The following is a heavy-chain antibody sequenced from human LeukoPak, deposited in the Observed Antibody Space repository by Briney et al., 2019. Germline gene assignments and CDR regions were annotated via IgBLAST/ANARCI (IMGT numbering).Heavy chain of an antibody. CDR1: GGTFSSYA. Sequence: SVKVSCKASGGTFSSYAISWVRQAPGQGLEWMGRIIPILGIANYAQKFQGRVTITADKSTSTAYMELSSLRSEVTAVYYCARVGGIVATIRDDYWGQGTLVTVSS. D-gene: IGHD5-12*01. CDR2: IIPILGIA. CDR3: ARVGGIVATIRDDY. V-gene: IGHV1-69*04. J-gene: IGHJ4*02.